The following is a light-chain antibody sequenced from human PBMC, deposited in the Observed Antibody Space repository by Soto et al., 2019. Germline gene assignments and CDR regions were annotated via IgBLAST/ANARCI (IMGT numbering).Light chain of an antibody. Sequence: EIVLTQSPATLSLSPGERATLSCRASQSVSSYLAWYQQKPGQAPRLLIYDASNRATGIPARFSGSRSGTDFTLTISSLEPEDFAVYYCQQRTFGQGTQVEIK. CDR1: QSVSSY. CDR2: DAS. CDR3: QQRT. J-gene: IGKJ1*01. V-gene: IGKV3-11*01.